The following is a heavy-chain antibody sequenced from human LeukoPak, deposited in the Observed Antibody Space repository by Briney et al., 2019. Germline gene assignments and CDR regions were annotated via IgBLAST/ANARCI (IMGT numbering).Heavy chain of an antibody. J-gene: IGHJ4*02. CDR3: ARDGSEGVVIIID. CDR2: IKQDGSEK. D-gene: IGHD3-3*01. CDR1: ELTFGGYW. V-gene: IGHV3-7*01. Sequence: GGSRRLSWAAPELTFGGYWISWFGRPPGRGLGWVANIKQDGSEKYYVDSVKGRFTISRDNAKNSLYLQMNSLRAEDTAVYYCARDGSEGVVIIIDWGQGTLVTVSS.